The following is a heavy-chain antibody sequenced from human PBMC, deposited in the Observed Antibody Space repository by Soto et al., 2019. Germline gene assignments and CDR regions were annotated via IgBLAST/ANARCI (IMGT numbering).Heavy chain of an antibody. J-gene: IGHJ4*02. D-gene: IGHD6-13*01. CDR3: ARDQGIASSGPFDY. CDR1: GGSFSGYY. Sequence: PSETLSLTCAVYGGSFSGYYWSWIRQPPGKGLEWIGEINHSGSTNYNPSLKSRVTISVDTSKNQFSLKLSSVTAADTAVYYCARDQGIASSGPFDYWGPGTLVTVSS. CDR2: INHSGST. V-gene: IGHV4-34*01.